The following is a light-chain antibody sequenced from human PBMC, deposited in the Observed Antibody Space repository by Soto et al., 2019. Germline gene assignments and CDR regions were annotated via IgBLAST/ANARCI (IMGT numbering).Light chain of an antibody. V-gene: IGKV3-11*01. CDR3: QQRSSWPLT. CDR1: QSVSSY. J-gene: IGKJ5*01. CDR2: DAS. Sequence: EIVLTQSPATLSLSPGDRATLSCRASQSVSSYLAWYPQRPGQAPRLLMYDASNRATGIPARFSGSGSGTDFTLSISSLESEDFAVYYCQQRSSWPLTFGQGTRLEIK.